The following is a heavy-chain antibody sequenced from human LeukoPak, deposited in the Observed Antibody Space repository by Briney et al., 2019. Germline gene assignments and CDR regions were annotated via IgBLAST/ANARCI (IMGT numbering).Heavy chain of an antibody. CDR1: GFTFSSYA. Sequence: GGSLRLSCAASGFTFSSYAMHWVRQAPGKGLEWVAVISYDGSNKYYADSVKGRFTISRDNSKNTLYLQMNSLRAEDTAVYYCARAVPRTAYYDFWSGYFDPNYYHYYGMDVWGQGTTVTVSS. V-gene: IGHV3-30-3*01. D-gene: IGHD3-3*01. J-gene: IGHJ6*02. CDR2: ISYDGSNK. CDR3: ARAVPRTAYYDFWSGYFDPNYYHYYGMDV.